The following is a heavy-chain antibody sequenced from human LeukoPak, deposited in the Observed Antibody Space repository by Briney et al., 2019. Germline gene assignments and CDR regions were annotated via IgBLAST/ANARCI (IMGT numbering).Heavy chain of an antibody. CDR3: ARVGSRPLYDFRTKHYYYMDV. J-gene: IGHJ6*03. V-gene: IGHV3-20*04. Sequence: PGGSLRLSCAASGFTFDDYGMSWVRQAPGKGLEWVSGINWNGGSTGYADSVKGRFTISRDNAKNSLYLQMNSLRAEDTALYYCARVGSRPLYDFRTKHYYYMDVWGKGTTVTVSS. CDR2: INWNGGST. CDR1: GFTFDDYG. D-gene: IGHD3-3*01.